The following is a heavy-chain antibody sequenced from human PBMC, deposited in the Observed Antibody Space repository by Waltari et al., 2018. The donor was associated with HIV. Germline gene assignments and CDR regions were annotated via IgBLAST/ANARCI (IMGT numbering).Heavy chain of an antibody. V-gene: IGHV1-3*01. J-gene: IGHJ4*02. D-gene: IGHD3-10*01. CDR1: GYTFTSYA. CDR3: ARDRTGLGVLWFGELLFY. Sequence: QVQLVQSGAEVKKPGASVKVSCKASGYTFTSYAMHWVRQAPGHRLEWMGWINAGNGNTKYSQKFQGRVTITRDTSASTAYMELSSLRSEDTAVYYCARDRTGLGVLWFGELLFYWGQGTLVTVSS. CDR2: INAGNGNT.